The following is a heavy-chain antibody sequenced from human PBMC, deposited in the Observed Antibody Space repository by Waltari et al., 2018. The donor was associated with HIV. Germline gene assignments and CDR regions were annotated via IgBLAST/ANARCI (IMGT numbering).Heavy chain of an antibody. CDR1: GFTFDDYT. D-gene: IGHD2-21*01. Sequence: EVQLVESGGVVVQPGGSLRLSCAASGFTFDDYTMHWVRQAPGKGLEWVSLMSCDGGSTYYADSVKGRFTISRDNSKNSLYLQMNSLRTEDTALYYCAKEGDDAFDIWGQGTMVTASS. J-gene: IGHJ3*02. V-gene: IGHV3-43*01. CDR2: MSCDGGST. CDR3: AKEGDDAFDI.